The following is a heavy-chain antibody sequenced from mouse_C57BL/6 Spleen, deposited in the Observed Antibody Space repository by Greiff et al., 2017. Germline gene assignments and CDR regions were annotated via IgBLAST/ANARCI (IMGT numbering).Heavy chain of an antibody. CDR2: IYPSDSET. D-gene: IGHD1-1*01. CDR1: GYTFTSYW. Sequence: VQLQQPGAELVRPGSSVKLSCKASGYTFTSYWMDWVKQRPGQGLEWIGNIYPSDSETHYNQKFKDKATLTVDKSSSTAYMQLSSLTSEDSAVYYCASEDYGSFDYWGQGTTLTVSS. CDR3: ASEDYGSFDY. J-gene: IGHJ2*01. V-gene: IGHV1-61*01.